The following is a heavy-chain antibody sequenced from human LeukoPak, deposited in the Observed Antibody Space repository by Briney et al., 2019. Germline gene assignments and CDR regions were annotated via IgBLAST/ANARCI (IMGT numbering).Heavy chain of an antibody. CDR3: ARVWDDSSGDGDY. CDR2: ISSSSSIK. J-gene: IGHJ4*02. Sequence: PGGSLRLSCAASGFTFSSYSMNWVRQAPGKGLEWVSYISSSSSIKYYADSVKGRFTISRDNAKNSLYLQMNSLRAEDTAVYYCARVWDDSSGDGDYWGQGTLVTVSS. CDR1: GFTFSSYS. D-gene: IGHD3-22*01. V-gene: IGHV3-48*01.